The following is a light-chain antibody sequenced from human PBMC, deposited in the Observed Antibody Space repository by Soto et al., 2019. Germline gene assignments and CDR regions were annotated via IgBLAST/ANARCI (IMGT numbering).Light chain of an antibody. CDR2: AAS. V-gene: IGKV1-39*01. Sequence: DLQMTQSPPALSASVGDRVTIACRASQNIRNYLNWYQHKPGKGPKLLIYAASTLQTAVPSRFTASGSGTDFTLTIGGLQPEDFATYFCQQTYTIPLTFGGGTKVEIE. CDR1: QNIRNY. CDR3: QQTYTIPLT. J-gene: IGKJ4*01.